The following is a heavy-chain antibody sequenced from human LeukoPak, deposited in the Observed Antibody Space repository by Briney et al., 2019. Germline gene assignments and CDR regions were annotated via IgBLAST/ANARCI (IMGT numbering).Heavy chain of an antibody. Sequence: GGSLRLSCAASGFTFSSYWMSWVRQAPGKGLEWVANIKQDGSEKYYVDSVKGRFTISRDNAKNSLYLQMNSLRAEDSAVYYCARALVVAATPFDYWGQGTLVTVSS. CDR1: GFTFSSYW. CDR3: ARALVVAATPFDY. CDR2: IKQDGSEK. D-gene: IGHD2-15*01. V-gene: IGHV3-7*01. J-gene: IGHJ4*02.